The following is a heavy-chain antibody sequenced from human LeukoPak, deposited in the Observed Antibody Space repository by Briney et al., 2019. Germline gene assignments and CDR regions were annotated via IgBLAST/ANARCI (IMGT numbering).Heavy chain of an antibody. CDR1: GGSFSNYY. CDR3: VRYCSSTSCYYGMDV. J-gene: IGHJ6*02. V-gene: IGHV4-34*01. CDR2: IDHSGST. Sequence: SKTLSLTCAVYGGSFSNYYWNWIRQPPGKGLEWIGEIDHSGSTSYNPSLKSRVTISVDTSKNQFSLKLSSVTAADTAVYYCVRYCSSTSCYYGMDVWGQGTTVTVSS. D-gene: IGHD2-2*01.